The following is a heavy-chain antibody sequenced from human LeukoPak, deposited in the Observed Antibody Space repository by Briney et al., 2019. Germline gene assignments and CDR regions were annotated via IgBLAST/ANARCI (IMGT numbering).Heavy chain of an antibody. V-gene: IGHV1-2*02. Sequence: ASVKVSCKASGYTFTGYYMHWVRQAPGQGLEWMGWINPNSGGTNYAQKFQGRVTMARDTSISTAYMELSRLRSDDTAVYYCARDHRSLDAFDIWGQGTMVTVSS. CDR2: INPNSGGT. CDR3: ARDHRSLDAFDI. CDR1: GYTFTGYY. J-gene: IGHJ3*02. D-gene: IGHD6-13*01.